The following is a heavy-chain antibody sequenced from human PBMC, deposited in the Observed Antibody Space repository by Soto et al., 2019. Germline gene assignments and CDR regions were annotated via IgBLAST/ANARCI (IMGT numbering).Heavy chain of an antibody. CDR1: GFTFSTYS. CDR2: ISYDSTKT. D-gene: IGHD1-26*01. CDR3: ARTRSAWSDFHYYSLDV. Sequence: GGSLRLSCVGSGFTFSTYSMHWVRQGPGNGLEWVAFISYDSTKTYYADSVKGRFTISRDNSNSALYVQMNSLTGEDTAVYYCARTRSAWSDFHYYSLDVWGQGTTVTVSS. V-gene: IGHV3-30*03. J-gene: IGHJ6*02.